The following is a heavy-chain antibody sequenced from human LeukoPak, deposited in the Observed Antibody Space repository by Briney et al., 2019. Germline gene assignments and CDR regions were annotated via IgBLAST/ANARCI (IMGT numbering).Heavy chain of an antibody. J-gene: IGHJ6*02. D-gene: IGHD2-2*01. V-gene: IGHV4-31*03. CDR2: IYYSGST. CDR1: GGSISSGGYY. CDR3: ASCSSTYYYGMDV. Sequence: SETLSLTCTFSGGSISSGGYYWSWIRQPPGKGLEWIGYIYYSGSTYYNPSLKSRVTISVDTSKNQFSLKLSSVTAADTAVYYCASCSSTYYYGMDVWGQGTTVTVSS.